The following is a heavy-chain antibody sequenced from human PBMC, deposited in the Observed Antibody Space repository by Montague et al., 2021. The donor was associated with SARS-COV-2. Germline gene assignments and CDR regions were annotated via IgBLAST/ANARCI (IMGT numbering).Heavy chain of an antibody. D-gene: IGHD3-9*01. CDR3: ARSYYDILTAYYTPFDY. CDR2: IDWDDDK. J-gene: IGHJ4*02. CDR1: GFSLSTSGMR. Sequence: VKPTQTLTLTCTFSGFSLSTSGMRASWIRQPPGKALEWLARIDWDDDKFYSTSLKTRLTISKGTSKNQAVLTMTNMDPVDTATYYCARSYYDILTAYYTPFDYWGQGTLVTVSS. V-gene: IGHV2-70*04.